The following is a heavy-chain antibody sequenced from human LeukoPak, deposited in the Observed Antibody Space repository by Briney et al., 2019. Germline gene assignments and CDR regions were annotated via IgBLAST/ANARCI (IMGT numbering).Heavy chain of an antibody. CDR3: ATYGVMVEATDY. Sequence: GGSLRLSCAASGFTFDDYAMHWVRQAPGKGLEWVSGISWNSGSIGYADSVKGRFTISRDNAKNSLYLQMNSLRAEDTALYYCATYGVMVEATDYWGQGTLVTVSS. V-gene: IGHV3-9*01. J-gene: IGHJ4*02. CDR1: GFTFDDYA. CDR2: ISWNSGSI. D-gene: IGHD2-15*01.